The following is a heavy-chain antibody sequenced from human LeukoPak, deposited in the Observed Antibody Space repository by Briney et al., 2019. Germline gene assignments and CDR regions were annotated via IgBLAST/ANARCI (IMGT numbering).Heavy chain of an antibody. CDR3: ARDHHSEKYSSSWYPPEY. J-gene: IGHJ4*02. CDR1: GFTFSSYA. CDR2: ISYDGSNK. Sequence: GRSLRLSCAASGFTFSSYAMHWVRQAPGKGLEWVAVISYDGSNKYYADSVKGRFTISRDNSKNTLYLQMNSLRAEDTAVYYCARDHHSEKYSSSWYPPEYWGQGTLVTVSS. V-gene: IGHV3-30-3*01. D-gene: IGHD6-13*01.